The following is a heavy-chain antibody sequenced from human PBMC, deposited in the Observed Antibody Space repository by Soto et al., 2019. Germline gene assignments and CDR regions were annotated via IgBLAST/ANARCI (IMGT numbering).Heavy chain of an antibody. CDR1: GGSISSSDYY. Sequence: QLQLQESGPGLVKPSETLSLTCTVSGGSISSSDYYWGWIRQPPGKGLEWIGSIYYSGSTYYNPSLKSRVTISVDTSKNQFSLKLSSVTAADTAVYYCARRAVRGFMVYYGMDVWGQGTTVTVSS. CDR3: ARRAVRGFMVYYGMDV. V-gene: IGHV4-39*01. D-gene: IGHD3-10*01. J-gene: IGHJ6*02. CDR2: IYYSGST.